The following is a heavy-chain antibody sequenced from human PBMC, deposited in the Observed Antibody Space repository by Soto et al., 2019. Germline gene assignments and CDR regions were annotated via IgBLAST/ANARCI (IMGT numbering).Heavy chain of an antibody. CDR2: ISSSSSYI. D-gene: IGHD6-19*01. CDR3: ARGAHSSGWDDAFDI. Sequence: PGGSLRLSCAASGFTFSSYSMNWVRQAPGKGLEWVSSISSSSSYIYYADSVKGRFTISRDNAKNSLYLQMNSLRAEDTAVYYCARGAHSSGWDDAFDIWGQGTMVTVSS. J-gene: IGHJ3*02. CDR1: GFTFSSYS. V-gene: IGHV3-21*01.